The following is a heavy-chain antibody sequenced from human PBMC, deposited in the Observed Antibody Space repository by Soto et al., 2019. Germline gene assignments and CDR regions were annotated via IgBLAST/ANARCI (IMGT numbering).Heavy chain of an antibody. CDR2: IIPIFGTA. V-gene: IGHV1-69*06. CDR3: ARVLRGLRFLEPPTGNNYYYGMDV. J-gene: IGHJ6*02. Sequence: QVQLVQSGAEVKKPGSSVKVSCKASGGTFSSYAISWVRQAPGQGLEWMGGIIPIFGTANYAQKFQGRVTITADKSTSTAYMELSSLRSEDTAVYYCARVLRGLRFLEPPTGNNYYYGMDVWGQGTTVTVSS. CDR1: GGTFSSYA. D-gene: IGHD3-3*01.